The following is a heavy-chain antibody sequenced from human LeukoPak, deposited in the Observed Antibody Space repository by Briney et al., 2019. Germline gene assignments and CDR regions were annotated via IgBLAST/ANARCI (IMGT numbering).Heavy chain of an antibody. CDR3: ARGRGGSYYFDY. CDR1: GGSISSGGYY. V-gene: IGHV4-31*03. CDR2: IYYSGST. D-gene: IGHD2-15*01. Sequence: SETLSLTCIVSGGSISSGGYYWSWIRQHPGKGLEWIGYIYYSGSTYYNPSLKSRVTISVDTSKNQFSLKLSSVTAAVTAVYYCARGRGGSYYFDYWGQGTLVTVSS. J-gene: IGHJ4*02.